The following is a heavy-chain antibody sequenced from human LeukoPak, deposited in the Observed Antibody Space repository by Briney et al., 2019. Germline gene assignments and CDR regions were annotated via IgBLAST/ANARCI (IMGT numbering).Heavy chain of an antibody. D-gene: IGHD3-10*01. CDR3: ARGRLYYGSGSYYDY. J-gene: IGHJ4*02. Sequence: PSETLSLTCAVYGGSFSGYYWSWVRQPPGKGLEWIGEINHSGSTNCNPSLKSRVTISVDTSKNQFSLKLSSVTAADTAVYYCARGRLYYGSGSYYDYWGQGTLVTVSS. CDR2: INHSGST. V-gene: IGHV4-34*01. CDR1: GGSFSGYY.